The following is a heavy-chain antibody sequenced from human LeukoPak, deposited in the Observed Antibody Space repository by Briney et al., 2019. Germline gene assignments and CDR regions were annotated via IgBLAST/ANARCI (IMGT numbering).Heavy chain of an antibody. CDR3: AKHRADFFDY. CDR2: LYHGDSDT. D-gene: IGHD3-10*01. Sequence: GESLQISCQGSGYSFPSYWIGWVRQIPGKGLEWMGILYHGDSDTRYSPSFQGQVTISADKSISTAYLQWSSLKASDTAMYYCAKHRADFFDYWGRGTLVTVSS. V-gene: IGHV5-51*01. J-gene: IGHJ4*02. CDR1: GYSFPSYW.